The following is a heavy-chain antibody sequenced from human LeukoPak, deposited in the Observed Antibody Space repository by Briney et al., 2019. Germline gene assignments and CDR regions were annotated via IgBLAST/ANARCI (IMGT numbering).Heavy chain of an antibody. CDR2: IYYSGST. CDR3: AREPFNYMDV. V-gene: IGHV4-59*01. J-gene: IGHJ6*03. Sequence: SETLSLTCTVSGGSISSYYSSWIWHPPGRGLEWIGYIYYSGSTNYNPSLKSRVTISVDTSKNQFSLKLSSVTAADTAVYYCAREPFNYMDVWGKGTTVTVSS. CDR1: GGSISSYY.